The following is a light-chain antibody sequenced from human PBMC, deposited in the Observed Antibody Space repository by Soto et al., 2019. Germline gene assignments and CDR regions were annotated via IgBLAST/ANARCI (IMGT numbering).Light chain of an antibody. J-gene: IGKJ4*01. CDR2: DTS. CDR1: QGIGDT. CDR3: QHYVNWPLT. V-gene: IGKV3-15*01. Sequence: ELLMTQSTATMSVSPGEGAPRGGRASQGIGDTLAWYQQKPGQTPRLLIYDTSIRATGVTARFSGSRSGAEFTITIYSLQSEDFGVYYCQHYVNWPLTVGGGTQVDIK.